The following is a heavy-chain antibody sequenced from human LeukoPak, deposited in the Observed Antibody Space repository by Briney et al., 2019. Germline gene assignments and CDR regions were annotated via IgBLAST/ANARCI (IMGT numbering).Heavy chain of an antibody. J-gene: IGHJ4*02. Sequence: KPSETLSLTCRVSGGSISSYYWSWIRQPPGKGLEWIGYIYYSGSTKYNPSLESRVTISVDTSKSQFSLKLSSVTTADTAVYYCARGGGSPEFWGQGTQVTVSS. CDR1: GGSISSYY. CDR2: IYYSGST. D-gene: IGHD1-26*01. V-gene: IGHV4-59*01. CDR3: ARGGGSPEF.